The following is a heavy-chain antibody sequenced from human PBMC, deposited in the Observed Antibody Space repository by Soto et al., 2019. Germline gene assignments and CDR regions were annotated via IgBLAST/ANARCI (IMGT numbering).Heavy chain of an antibody. Sequence: SETLSLTCTVSGGSVSSGSYCWSWIRQPPGKGLEWIGYIYYSGSTNYNPSLKSRVTISVDTSKNQFSLKLSSVTAADTAVYYCATQYYYGSGSRYYGMDVWGQGTTVTVSS. CDR3: ATQYYYGSGSRYYGMDV. CDR2: IYYSGST. D-gene: IGHD3-10*01. J-gene: IGHJ6*02. CDR1: GGSVSSGSYC. V-gene: IGHV4-61*01.